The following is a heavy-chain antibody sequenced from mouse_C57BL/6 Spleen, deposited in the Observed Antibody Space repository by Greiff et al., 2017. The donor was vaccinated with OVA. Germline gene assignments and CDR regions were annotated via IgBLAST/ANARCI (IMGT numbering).Heavy chain of an antibody. D-gene: IGHD3-2*02. V-gene: IGHV5-4*01. Sequence: EVKLVESGGGLVKPGGSLKLSCAASGFTFSSYAMSWVRQTPEKRLEWVATISDGGSYTYYPDNVKGRFTISRDNAKNNLYLQMSHLKSEDTAMYYSAREAAQATFDYWGQGTTLTVSS. CDR1: GFTFSSYA. J-gene: IGHJ2*01. CDR3: AREAAQATFDY. CDR2: ISDGGSYT.